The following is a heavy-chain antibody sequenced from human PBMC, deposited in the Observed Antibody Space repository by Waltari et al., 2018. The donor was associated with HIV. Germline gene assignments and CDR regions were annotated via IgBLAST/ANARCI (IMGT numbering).Heavy chain of an antibody. V-gene: IGHV3-74*03. D-gene: IGHD2-8*01. CDR1: GFTFGSHW. J-gene: IGHJ6*02. Sequence: LVASGGSPVQSGESLRLSCRATGFTFGSHWLHWLRQSPGKGLVWVSRIDGDGGVTKYADAVKGRFTISRDNAKNTLFLDMKNLRVEDSGIYHCVKDVTVKLYGVYYSGLDVWGLGTTVTV. CDR3: VKDVTVKLYGVYYSGLDV. CDR2: IDGDGGVT.